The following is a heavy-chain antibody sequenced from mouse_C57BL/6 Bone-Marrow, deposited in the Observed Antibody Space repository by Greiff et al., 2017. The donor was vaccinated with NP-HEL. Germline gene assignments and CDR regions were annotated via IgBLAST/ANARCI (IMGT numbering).Heavy chain of an antibody. J-gene: IGHJ4*01. CDR2: IWSDGST. CDR1: GFSLTSYG. D-gene: IGHD1-1*01. Sequence: VQVVESGPGLVAPSQSLSITCTVSGFSLTSYGVHWVRQPPGKGLEWLVVIWSDGSTTSNSALKSRLSISKDNSKSQVFLQMNSLQTEDTAMYDSARHASITTVGRAMDYWGQGTSVTVSS. V-gene: IGHV2-6-1*01. CDR3: ARHASITTVGRAMDY.